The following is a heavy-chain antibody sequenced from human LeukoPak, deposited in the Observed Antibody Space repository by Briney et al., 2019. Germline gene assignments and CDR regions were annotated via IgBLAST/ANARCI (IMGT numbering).Heavy chain of an antibody. D-gene: IGHD3-10*01. J-gene: IGHJ5*02. CDR3: ARRGYYGSLSGGDWFDP. Sequence: GASVKVSCKASGYTFTGYYMHWVRQAPGQGLEWMGWINPNSGGTNYAQKFQGRVTMTRDASISTAYMELSRLRSDDTAVYYCARRGYYGSLSGGDWFDPWGQGTLVTVSS. CDR1: GYTFTGYY. CDR2: INPNSGGT. V-gene: IGHV1-2*02.